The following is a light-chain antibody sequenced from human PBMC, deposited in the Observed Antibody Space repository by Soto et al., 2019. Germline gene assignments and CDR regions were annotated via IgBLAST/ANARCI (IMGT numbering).Light chain of an antibody. CDR1: TSDVGTYNV. V-gene: IGLV2-23*01. CDR2: EGT. J-gene: IGLJ3*02. Sequence: QSVLTQPASVSGSPGQSITISCAGSTSDVGTYNVVSWYQQHPGTAPKLMIYEGTKRPSGVSNRFSGSKSGNTASLTISGLQAEDEADYYCCSYAGSNSWVFGGGTKLTVL. CDR3: CSYAGSNSWV.